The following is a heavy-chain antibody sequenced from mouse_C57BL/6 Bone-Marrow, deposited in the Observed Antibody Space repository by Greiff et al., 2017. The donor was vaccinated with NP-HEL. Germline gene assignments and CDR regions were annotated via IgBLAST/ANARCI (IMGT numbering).Heavy chain of an antibody. CDR1: GYSFTDYN. CDR2: INPNYGTT. D-gene: IGHD2-12*01. CDR3: ARSRYYSYFDD. V-gene: IGHV1-39*01. Sequence: VQLQQSGPELVKPGASVTISCKASGYSFTDYNMNWVKQSNGKSLEWIGVINPNYGTTSYNQKFKGTATLTGDQSTSQAYMQLNSLTSDDSAVYYCARSRYYSYFDDWGQGTTLTVSS. J-gene: IGHJ2*01.